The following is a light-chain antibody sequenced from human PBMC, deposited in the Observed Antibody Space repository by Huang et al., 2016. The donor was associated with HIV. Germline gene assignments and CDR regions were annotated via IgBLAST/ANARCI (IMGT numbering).Light chain of an antibody. Sequence: DIVMTQSPLSLPVTPGEPASISCRSSQSLLHTNGYNYLDWYLQNPWQSPQLLIYLGSIRAYGVPDRFSGSGSVVDFTLKISRVEAEDVGVYYCMQALQTPRTFGQGTRLDIK. J-gene: IGKJ5*01. CDR1: QSLLHTNGYNY. V-gene: IGKV2-28*01. CDR2: LGS. CDR3: MQALQTPRT.